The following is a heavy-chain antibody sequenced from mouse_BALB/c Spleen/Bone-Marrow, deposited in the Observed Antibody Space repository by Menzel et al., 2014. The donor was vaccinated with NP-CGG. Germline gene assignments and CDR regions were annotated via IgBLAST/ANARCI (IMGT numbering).Heavy chain of an antibody. CDR1: GYTFSSYW. CDR2: ILPGSDST. V-gene: IGHV1-9*01. J-gene: IGHJ4*01. Sequence: QVQLKESGAELMKPGASVKISCKATGYTFSSYWIEWVKQRPGHGLEWIGEILPGSDSTNYNEKFKGKATFTADTSSNTAYMQLSSLTSEDSAVYYCARGIDYYAMDYWGQGTSVTVSS. CDR3: ARGIDYYAMDY.